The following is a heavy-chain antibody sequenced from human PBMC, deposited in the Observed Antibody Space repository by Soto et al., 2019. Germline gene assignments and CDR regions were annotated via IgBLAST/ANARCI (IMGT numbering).Heavy chain of an antibody. D-gene: IGHD3-22*01. J-gene: IGHJ4*02. Sequence: ASVKVSCKASGYTFISYYMHWVRQAPGQGLEWMGTINPSGGSTNYAQKFQGRVTITRDTSATTASMELSSLRSEDTAVYYCARGSGYYYWDDYWGQGTLVTVSS. CDR1: GYTFISYY. V-gene: IGHV1-46*01. CDR2: INPSGGST. CDR3: ARGSGYYYWDDY.